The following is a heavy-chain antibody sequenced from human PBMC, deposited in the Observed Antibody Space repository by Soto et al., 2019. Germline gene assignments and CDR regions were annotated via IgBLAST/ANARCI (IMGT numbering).Heavy chain of an antibody. CDR3: AREHIVATIPSNWFDP. V-gene: IGHV3-21*01. CDR1: GFTFSSYS. J-gene: IGHJ5*02. CDR2: ISSSSSYI. D-gene: IGHD5-12*01. Sequence: PGGSLRLSCAASGFTFSSYSMNWVRQAPGKGLEWVSSISSSSSYIYYADSVKGRFTISRDNAKNSLYLQMNSLRAEDTAVYYCAREHIVATIPSNWFDPWGQGTLVTVSS.